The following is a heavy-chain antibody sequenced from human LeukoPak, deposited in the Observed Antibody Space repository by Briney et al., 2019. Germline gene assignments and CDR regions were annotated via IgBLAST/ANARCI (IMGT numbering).Heavy chain of an antibody. D-gene: IGHD2-15*01. CDR1: GFTFNDYN. Sequence: PGGSLRLSCAASGFTFNDYNFNWVRQAPGKGLEWLSYITSTSKTTYYAASVKGRFTISRDTAKNSVYLQMNSLRAEDTAVYYCVRDLPCTGGSCYSTPDDYWGQGTLVTVSS. V-gene: IGHV3-48*01. CDR2: ITSTSKTT. CDR3: VRDLPCTGGSCYSTPDDY. J-gene: IGHJ4*02.